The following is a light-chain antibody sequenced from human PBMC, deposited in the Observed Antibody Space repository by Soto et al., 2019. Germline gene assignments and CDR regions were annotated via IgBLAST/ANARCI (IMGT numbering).Light chain of an antibody. CDR3: QHYNNWPLT. Sequence: ERVMTQSPATLSVSPGERATLSCRASQSVTNNLDWYQQKPGQAPRLLIYGASTRATGIPARFSGSGSGTEFTLTISSLQSEDFAVYYCQHYNNWPLTFGGGTKVEIK. CDR1: QSVTNN. V-gene: IGKV3-15*01. CDR2: GAS. J-gene: IGKJ4*01.